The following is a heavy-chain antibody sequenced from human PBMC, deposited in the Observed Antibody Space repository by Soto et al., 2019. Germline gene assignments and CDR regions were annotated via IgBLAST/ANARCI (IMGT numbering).Heavy chain of an antibody. V-gene: IGHV3-53*02. D-gene: IGHD2-2*01. CDR2: IYSGGST. CDR3: ARDLCSSTTCPTYFDY. Sequence: EVQLVETGGGLIQPGGSLRLSCAASGFTVSSNYMSWVRQAPGKGLEWVSVIYSGGSTYYADSVKGRFTISRDNSKNTLYLQMNSLRAEDTAVYYCARDLCSSTTCPTYFDYWGQGTLVTVSS. J-gene: IGHJ4*02. CDR1: GFTVSSNY.